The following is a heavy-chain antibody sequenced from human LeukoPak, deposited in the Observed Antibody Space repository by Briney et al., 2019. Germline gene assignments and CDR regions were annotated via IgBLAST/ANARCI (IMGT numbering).Heavy chain of an antibody. CDR1: GYTFTGYY. CDR3: ARASNTVTTRDENWFDP. D-gene: IGHD4-17*01. Sequence: ASVKVSCKASGYTFTGYYMHWVRQAPGQGLEWMGCINPNSGGTNYAQKFQGRVTMTRDTSISTAYMELSRLRSDDTAVYYCARASNTVTTRDENWFDPWGQGTLVTVSS. J-gene: IGHJ5*02. CDR2: INPNSGGT. V-gene: IGHV1-2*02.